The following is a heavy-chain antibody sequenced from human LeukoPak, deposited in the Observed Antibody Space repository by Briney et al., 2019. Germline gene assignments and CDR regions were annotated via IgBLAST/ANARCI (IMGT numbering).Heavy chain of an antibody. CDR1: GFTFSSYA. V-gene: IGHV3-30-3*01. CDR3: ARGIVGVEDDAFDI. Sequence: GGSLRLSCAASGFTFSSYAMHWVRQAPGKGLEWVAVISYDGSNKYYADSVKGRFTISRDNSKNTLYLQMNSLRAEDTAVYYCARGIVGVEDDAFDIWGQGTMVTVSS. CDR2: ISYDGSNK. D-gene: IGHD1-26*01. J-gene: IGHJ3*02.